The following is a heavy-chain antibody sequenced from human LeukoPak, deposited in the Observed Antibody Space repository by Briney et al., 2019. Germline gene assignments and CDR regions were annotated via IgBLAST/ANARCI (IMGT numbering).Heavy chain of an antibody. CDR3: ARDLRTGLTTGMDV. Sequence: SETLSLTCTVSGFSISSGYYWSWIRQPPGKGLEWIGYIYYSGSTNYNPSLKSRVTISVDTSKNQFSLKLSSVTAADTAVYYCARDLRTGLTTGMDVWGQGTTVTVSS. CDR2: IYYSGST. V-gene: IGHV4-61*01. D-gene: IGHD4-11*01. J-gene: IGHJ6*02. CDR1: GFSISSGYY.